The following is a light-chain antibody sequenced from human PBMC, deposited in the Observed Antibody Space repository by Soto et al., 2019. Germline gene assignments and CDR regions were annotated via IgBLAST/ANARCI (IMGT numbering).Light chain of an antibody. CDR1: SSNIGTSS. CDR3: AAWDDSLNGNV. Sequence: QSALTQPYSASGTPGQRVTISCSGSSSNIGTSSVHWFQQLPGTAPKLLISTTNQRPSGVPERFSGSKSGTSASLAISGLQSEDEADYYCAAWDDSLNGNVFGTGTKVTVL. V-gene: IGLV1-44*01. CDR2: TTN. J-gene: IGLJ1*01.